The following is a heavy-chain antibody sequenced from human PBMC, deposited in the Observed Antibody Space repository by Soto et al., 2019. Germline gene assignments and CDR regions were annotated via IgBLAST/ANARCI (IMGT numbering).Heavy chain of an antibody. J-gene: IGHJ6*02. Sequence: SETLSLTCTVSGGSISSYYWSWIRQPPGNGLEWIGYIYYSGSTNYNPSLKSRVTISVDTSKNQFSLKLSSVTAADTAVYYCASGGNTMVRGVMTYGMDVWGQGTTVTVS. CDR1: GGSISSYY. V-gene: IGHV4-59*01. CDR3: ASGGNTMVRGVMTYGMDV. D-gene: IGHD3-10*01. CDR2: IYYSGST.